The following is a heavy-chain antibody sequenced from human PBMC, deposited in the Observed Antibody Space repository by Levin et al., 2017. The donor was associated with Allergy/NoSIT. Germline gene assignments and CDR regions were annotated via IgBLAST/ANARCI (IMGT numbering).Heavy chain of an antibody. V-gene: IGHV3-30*18. CDR3: AKLVQGF. D-gene: IGHD2-15*01. J-gene: IGHJ4*02. Sequence: SGGSLRLSCAASGFTFSSYGMHWVRQAPGKGLEWVAVISYDGSNKYYADSVKGRFTISRDNSKNTLYLQMNSLRAEDTAVYYCAKLVQGFWGQGTLVTVSS. CDR2: ISYDGSNK. CDR1: GFTFSSYG.